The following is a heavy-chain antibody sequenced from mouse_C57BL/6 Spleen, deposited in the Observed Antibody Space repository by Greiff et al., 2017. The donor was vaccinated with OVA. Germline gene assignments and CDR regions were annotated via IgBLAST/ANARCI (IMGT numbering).Heavy chain of an antibody. D-gene: IGHD1-1*01. CDR2: IRSKSSNYAT. CDR1: GFTFNTYA. V-gene: IGHV10-3*01. J-gene: IGHJ3*01. Sequence: DVKLQESGGGLVQPKGSLKLSCAASGFTFNTYAMHWVRQAPGKGLEWVARIRSKSSNYATYYADSVKDRFTISRDDSQSMLYLQMNNLKTEDTAMYYCVREDYYGSSPWFAYWGQGTLVTVSA. CDR3: VREDYYGSSPWFAY.